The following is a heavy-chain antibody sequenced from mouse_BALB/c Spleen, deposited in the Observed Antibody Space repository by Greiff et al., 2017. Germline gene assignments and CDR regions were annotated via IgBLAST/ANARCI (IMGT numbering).Heavy chain of an antibody. Sequence: EVQLQPSGAELVKPGASVKLSCTASGFNIKDTYMHWVKQRPEQGLEWIGRIDPANGNTKYDPKFQGKATITADTSSNTAYLQLSSLTSEDTAVYYCATTATRRDAMDYWGQGTSVTGSS. CDR3: ATTATRRDAMDY. D-gene: IGHD1-2*01. CDR1: GFNIKDTY. J-gene: IGHJ4*01. V-gene: IGHV14-3*02. CDR2: IDPANGNT.